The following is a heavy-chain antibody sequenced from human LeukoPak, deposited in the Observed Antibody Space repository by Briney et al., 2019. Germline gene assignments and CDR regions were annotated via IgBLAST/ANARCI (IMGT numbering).Heavy chain of an antibody. J-gene: IGHJ3*02. CDR2: IYHSGST. CDR3: ANPGASVGPYDAFDI. D-gene: IGHD1-26*01. CDR1: GGSMRNYY. Sequence: SETLSLTCTVSGGSMRNYYWSWVRQPPGKGLEWIGSIYHSGSTYYNPSLKSRVTISVDTSKNQFSLKLSSVTAADTAVYYCANPGASVGPYDAFDIWGQGTMVTVSS. V-gene: IGHV4-59*04.